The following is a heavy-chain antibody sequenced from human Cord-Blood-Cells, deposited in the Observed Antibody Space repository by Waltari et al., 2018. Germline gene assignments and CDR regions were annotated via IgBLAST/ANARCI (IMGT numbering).Heavy chain of an antibody. V-gene: IGHV1-69*06. Sequence: QVQLVQSGTEVKKPGSSVKVSCKASGGTFSSYAISWVRQAPAPGLEWMGGIIPIFGTANYAQKFQGRVTITADKSTSTAYMELSSLRSEDTAVYYCARVPYDYVWGSYRYAFDIWGQGTMVTVSS. CDR3: ARVPYDYVWGSYRYAFDI. CDR2: IIPIFGTA. CDR1: GGTFSSYA. D-gene: IGHD3-16*02. J-gene: IGHJ3*02.